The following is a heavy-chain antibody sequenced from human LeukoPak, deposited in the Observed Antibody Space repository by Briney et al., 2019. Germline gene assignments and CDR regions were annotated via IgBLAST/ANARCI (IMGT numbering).Heavy chain of an antibody. J-gene: IGHJ4*02. Sequence: GASVKVSCKASGYTFTTYNINWVRQAPGQGLEWMGWISAYNGNTNYAQKLQGRVTMTTDTSTSTAYMELRSLRSDDTAVYYCARDAILWFGELFRQGADYWGQGTLVTVSS. CDR3: ARDAILWFGELFRQGADY. D-gene: IGHD3-10*01. CDR1: GYTFTTYN. V-gene: IGHV1-18*01. CDR2: ISAYNGNT.